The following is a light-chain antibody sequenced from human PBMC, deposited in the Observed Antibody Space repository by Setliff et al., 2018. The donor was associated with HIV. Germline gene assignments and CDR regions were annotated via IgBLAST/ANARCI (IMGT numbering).Light chain of an antibody. CDR3: ASWDDSLKVHV. CDR2: TNS. CDR1: NSNIGTTT. J-gene: IGLJ1*01. V-gene: IGLV1-44*01. Sequence: QSALTQSPSVSGTPGQRVTISCSGSNSNIGTTTVNWYQRLPGAAPKLIIYTNSHRPSGVPDRFSGSKSGTSASLAISGLRSEDEAEYYCASWDDSLKVHVFGSGTKVTVL.